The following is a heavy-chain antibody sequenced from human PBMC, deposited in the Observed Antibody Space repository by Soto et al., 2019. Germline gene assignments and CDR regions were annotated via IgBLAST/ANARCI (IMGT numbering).Heavy chain of an antibody. D-gene: IGHD1-26*01. J-gene: IGHJ6*03. CDR2: IGAAGDT. CDR3: ARVGWNYYMDV. V-gene: IGHV3-13*01. CDR1: GFTFRSDG. Sequence: EVQLVESGGGLVQPGGSLRRSCAASGFTFRSDGMHWFRQATGKGLEWVSAIGAAGDTYYACSVKGRFTVSRESANNSLYLQMNSLRVGDTAVYYCARVGWNYYMDVWGKGTAVTVSS.